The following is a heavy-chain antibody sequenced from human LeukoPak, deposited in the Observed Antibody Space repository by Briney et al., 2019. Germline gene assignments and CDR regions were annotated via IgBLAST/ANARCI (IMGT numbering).Heavy chain of an antibody. CDR1: GGYLSGYY. V-gene: IGHV4-34*01. CDR3: ARGNSGGAFGDFYYFMDV. D-gene: IGHD1-1*01. CDR2: VNHRGSA. J-gene: IGHJ6*03. Sequence: SETLSLTRAVSGGYLSGYYWSWIRQSPGKGLEWIGEVNHRGSAHYNPSLKSRVTISLDTSKNQFSLTMNFVTAADTYMYFCARGNSGGAFGDFYYFMDVGGKGTTVSVSS.